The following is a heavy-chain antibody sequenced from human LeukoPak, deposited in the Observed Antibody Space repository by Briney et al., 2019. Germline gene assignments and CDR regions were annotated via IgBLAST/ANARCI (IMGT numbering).Heavy chain of an antibody. V-gene: IGHV3-23*01. Sequence: GGSLRLSCAASGFTFSSYPMSWVRQAPGKGLEWVSAISGSGGSTYYADSVKGRFTISRDNSKNTLYLQMNSLRAEDTAVYYCAKATLRIAVGDPDYWGQGTLVTVSS. J-gene: IGHJ4*02. D-gene: IGHD6-19*01. CDR1: GFTFSSYP. CDR2: ISGSGGST. CDR3: AKATLRIAVGDPDY.